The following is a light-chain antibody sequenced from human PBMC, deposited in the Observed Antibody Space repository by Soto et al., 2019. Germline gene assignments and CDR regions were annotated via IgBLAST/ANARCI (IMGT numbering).Light chain of an antibody. J-gene: IGLJ3*02. CDR2: EDN. CDR1: SGSIASNY. Sequence: NFMLTQPHSVSESPGKTVTISCTRSSGSIASNYVQWYQQRPGSAPTTEIYEDNQRPSGVPDRFSGSIDSSSNSASLTISGLKTEDEADYYCQSYDSSNLWVFGGGTKLTVL. CDR3: QSYDSSNLWV. V-gene: IGLV6-57*03.